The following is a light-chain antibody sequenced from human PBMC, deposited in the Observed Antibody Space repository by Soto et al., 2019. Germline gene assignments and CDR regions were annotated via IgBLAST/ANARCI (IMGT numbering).Light chain of an antibody. Sequence: EIMMTQSPATLSVSPGERATLSCRASQSVRNNLAWYQQKPGQAPRLLIYYASTRATGIPARFSGNGSGTEFTLTISSLHSEDFALYYCQQYNNWPPITFGQGTRLEIK. CDR3: QQYNNWPPIT. V-gene: IGKV3-15*01. CDR2: YAS. CDR1: QSVRNN. J-gene: IGKJ5*01.